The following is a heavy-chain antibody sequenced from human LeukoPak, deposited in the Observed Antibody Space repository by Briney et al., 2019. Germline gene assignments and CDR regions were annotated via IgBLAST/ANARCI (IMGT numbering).Heavy chain of an antibody. V-gene: IGHV3-53*01. CDR1: GFTVSSNY. CDR3: ARARPGTSYDY. J-gene: IGHJ4*02. Sequence: PGGSLRLSCAASGFTVSSNYMSWVRQAPGKGLEWVSVTYSGGSTYYADSVKGRFTISRDNSKNTLYLQMNSLRAEDTAVYYCARARPGTSYDYWGQGTLVTVSS. CDR2: TYSGGST. D-gene: IGHD3/OR15-3a*01.